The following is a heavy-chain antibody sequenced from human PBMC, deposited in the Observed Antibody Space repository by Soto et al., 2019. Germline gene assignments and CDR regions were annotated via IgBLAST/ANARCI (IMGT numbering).Heavy chain of an antibody. CDR3: ARVSGSYYYGMDV. CDR2: VHDSWGS. J-gene: IGHJ6*02. V-gene: IGHV4-59*12. D-gene: IGHD1-26*01. CDR1: GGSISNYY. Sequence: SETLSLTCTVSGGSISNYYWSWFRQTPGKGLEWIGYVHDSWGSNYNPSLKSRVAISLDTSKNQFSLKLSSVTAADTAVYYCARVSGSYYYGMDVWGQGTTVTVSS.